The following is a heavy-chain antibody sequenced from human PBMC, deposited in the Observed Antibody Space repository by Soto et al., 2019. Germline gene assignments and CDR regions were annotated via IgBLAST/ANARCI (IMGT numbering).Heavy chain of an antibody. CDR3: ASGDRGAFDI. J-gene: IGHJ3*02. CDR2: IHSDGSST. V-gene: IGHV3-74*01. Sequence: EVQLVESGGGLVQPGESLRLSCVASGFTFSYYWMHWVRQGPGKGLVWVSRIHSDGSSTTYADSVKGRFTISRDNAKNTLYLQMNSLRAEDTAVYYFASGDRGAFDIWGQGTVVTVSS. D-gene: IGHD3-10*01. CDR1: GFTFSYYW.